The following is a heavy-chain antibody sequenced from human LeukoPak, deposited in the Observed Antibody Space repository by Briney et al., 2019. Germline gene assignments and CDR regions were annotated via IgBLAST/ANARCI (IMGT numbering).Heavy chain of an antibody. Sequence: GASVKVSCKASGYTFTSYGISWVRQAPGQGLEWMGWISGYNGDTNYAQKFQGRVTMTTDTSTSTAYMELRSLRSDDTAVYYCARSEPYYDFLGAEYYFDSWGQGTLVTVSS. D-gene: IGHD3-3*01. CDR1: GYTFTSYG. J-gene: IGHJ4*02. CDR3: ARSEPYYDFLGAEYYFDS. CDR2: ISGYNGDT. V-gene: IGHV1-18*01.